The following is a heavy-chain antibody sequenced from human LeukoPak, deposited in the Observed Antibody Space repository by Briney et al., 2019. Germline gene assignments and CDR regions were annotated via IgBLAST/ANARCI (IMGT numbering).Heavy chain of an antibody. CDR1: GFTFSTYA. J-gene: IGHJ4*02. D-gene: IGHD1-14*01. V-gene: IGHV3-23*01. CDR2: LTGSGGNT. Sequence: GGSLRLSCTASGFTFSTYAMNWVRQAPGKGLEWVSSLTGSGGNTYYADSVKGRFTISRDNSKNTLYLQMNSLRAEDTAVYYCARTTSGLVDYWGQGTLVTVSS. CDR3: ARTTSGLVDY.